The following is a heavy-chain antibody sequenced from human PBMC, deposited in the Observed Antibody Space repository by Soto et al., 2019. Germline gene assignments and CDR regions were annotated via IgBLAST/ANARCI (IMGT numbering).Heavy chain of an antibody. CDR2: INPKSGGT. J-gene: IGHJ6*02. D-gene: IGHD2-8*01. V-gene: IGHV1-2*04. CDR3: ARGHSTDCSNGVCSFFYNHEMDV. CDR1: GYSFTDYH. Sequence: ASVKVSCKASGYSFTDYHIHWVRQAPGQGLEWPGRINPKSGGTSTAQKFQGWVTMTRDRSMSTVYMELTRLRSDDTAVYFCARGHSTDCSNGVCSFFYNHEMDVWGQGTTVTVSS.